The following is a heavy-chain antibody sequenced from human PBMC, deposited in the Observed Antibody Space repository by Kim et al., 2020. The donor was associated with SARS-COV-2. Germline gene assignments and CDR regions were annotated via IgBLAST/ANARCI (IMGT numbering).Heavy chain of an antibody. CDR1: GFTFSSYW. CDR3: ARDYRPGYSSSWPPFIGYFQH. CDR2: IKQDGSEK. J-gene: IGHJ1*01. V-gene: IGHV3-7*01. Sequence: GGSLRLSCAASGFTFSSYWMSWVRQAPGKGLEWVANIKQDGSEKYYVDSVKGRFTISRDNAKNSLYLQMNSLRAEDTAVYYCARDYRPGYSSSWPPFIGYFQHWGQGTLVTVSS. D-gene: IGHD6-13*01.